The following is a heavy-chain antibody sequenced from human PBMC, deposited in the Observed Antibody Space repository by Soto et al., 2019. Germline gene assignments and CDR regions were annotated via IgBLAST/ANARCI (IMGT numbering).Heavy chain of an antibody. CDR3: AHISLVAAGIDY. V-gene: IGHV2-5*02. CDR2: IYWDDDK. Sequence: QITLKESGPTLVTPTQTLTLTCTFSGFSLTTSGVGVGWIRQPPGKALEWLALIYWDDDKRYSPSLKSRLTITEDTSKNQLVLTMTNMDPVETATYYCAHISLVAAGIDYLGQGTLVTVSS. CDR1: GFSLTTSGVG. J-gene: IGHJ4*02. D-gene: IGHD6-13*01.